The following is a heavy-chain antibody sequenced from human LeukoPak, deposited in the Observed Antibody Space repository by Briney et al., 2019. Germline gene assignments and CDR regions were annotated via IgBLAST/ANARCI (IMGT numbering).Heavy chain of an antibody. D-gene: IGHD3-3*01. V-gene: IGHV3-74*01. CDR2: INTDGSVT. CDR3: ARGSSIFGAGDDY. J-gene: IGHJ4*02. Sequence: QPGGSLRLSCAASGFTFNNYWMHWVRQAPGKGLLWVSRINTDGSVTTYADSVKGRFTISRDNAKNTLYLQMNSLRAEDAAVYYCARGSSIFGAGDDYWGQGTLVTVSS. CDR1: GFTFNNYW.